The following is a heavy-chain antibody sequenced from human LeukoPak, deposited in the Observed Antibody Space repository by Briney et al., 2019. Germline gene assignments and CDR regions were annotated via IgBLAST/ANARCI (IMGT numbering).Heavy chain of an antibody. J-gene: IGHJ6*02. CDR3: ASDGGYVMVV. CDR2: INSDASRT. V-gene: IGHV3-74*01. Sequence: GGSLRLSCAASGSAFSRSWIHWVRQAPGKGLVWVSHINSDASRTTYADSVRGRFIISRDNAKYTVSLQMNSLRAEDTAVYYCASDGGYVMVVWGQGTTVTVSS. CDR1: GSAFSRSW. D-gene: IGHD3-3*01.